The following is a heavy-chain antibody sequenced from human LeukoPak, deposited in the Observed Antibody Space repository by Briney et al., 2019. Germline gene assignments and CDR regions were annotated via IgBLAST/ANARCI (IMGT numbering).Heavy chain of an antibody. CDR1: GYSISSGYY. V-gene: IGHV4-38-2*02. CDR2: IYHSGST. Sequence: SETLSLTCTVSGYSISSGYYWGWIRQPPGKGLEWIGSIYHSGSTYYNPSLKSRVTISVDTSKNQFSLKLSSVTAADTAVYYCARAKYRNAFDIWGQGTMVTVSS. CDR3: ARAKYRNAFDI. D-gene: IGHD3-16*02. J-gene: IGHJ3*02.